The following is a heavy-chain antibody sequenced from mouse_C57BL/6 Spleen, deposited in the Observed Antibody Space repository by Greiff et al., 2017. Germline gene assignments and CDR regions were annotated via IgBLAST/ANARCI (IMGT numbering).Heavy chain of an antibody. J-gene: IGHJ3*01. D-gene: IGHD2-4*01. CDR1: GYTFTSYW. Sequence: QVQLKQSGAELAKPGASVKLSCKASGYTFTSYWMHWVKQRPGQGLEWIGYINPSTGYTKYNQKFKDKATLTADKASSTAYMQLSSLTSEDSAVYYCARGGRNYDYDLTYWGQGTLLTVSA. V-gene: IGHV1-7*01. CDR3: ARGGRNYDYDLTY. CDR2: INPSTGYT.